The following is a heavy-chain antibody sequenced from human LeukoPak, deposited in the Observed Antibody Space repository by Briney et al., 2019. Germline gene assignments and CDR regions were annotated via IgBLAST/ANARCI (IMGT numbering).Heavy chain of an antibody. CDR2: INHSGST. CDR3: ARWYYYDSGGLYYGSFDY. D-gene: IGHD3-22*01. Sequence: PSETLSLTCAVYGGSFSGYYWSWIRQPPGKGLEWIGEINHSGSTNYNPSLKSRVTISVDTSKNQFSLKLSSVTAADTAVYYWARWYYYDSGGLYYGSFDYWGQGTLVTVSS. J-gene: IGHJ4*02. CDR1: GGSFSGYY. V-gene: IGHV4-34*01.